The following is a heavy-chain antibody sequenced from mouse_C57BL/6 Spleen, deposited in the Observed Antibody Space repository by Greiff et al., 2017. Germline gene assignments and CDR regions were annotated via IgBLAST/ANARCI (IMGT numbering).Heavy chain of an antibody. CDR2: IYPGSGNT. CDR3: ARAKLSYGAMDY. CDR1: GYTFTSYY. V-gene: IGHV1-66*01. D-gene: IGHD1-1*01. Sequence: QVQLQQPGAELVKPGASVKLSCKASGYTFTSYYIHWVKQRPGQGLEWIGWIYPGSGNTKYNEKFKGKATLTADTSSSTAYMQLSSLTSEDSAVYYCARAKLSYGAMDYWGQGTSVTVSS. J-gene: IGHJ4*01.